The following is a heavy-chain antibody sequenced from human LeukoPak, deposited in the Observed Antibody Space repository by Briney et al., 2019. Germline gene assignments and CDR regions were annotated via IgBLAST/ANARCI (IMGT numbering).Heavy chain of an antibody. CDR1: GYFISSGYY. CDR3: ARGISTTGHDY. V-gene: IGHV4-38-2*01. Sequence: PSETLSLTCAVSGYFISSGYYWGWIRQPPGKGPEWIGSVFHTGSSYYIPSLKSRVTISVDTSKNQFSLEVSSVTAADTAIYYCARGISTTGHDYWGPGTLVTVSS. CDR2: VFHTGSS. J-gene: IGHJ4*02. D-gene: IGHD4-11*01.